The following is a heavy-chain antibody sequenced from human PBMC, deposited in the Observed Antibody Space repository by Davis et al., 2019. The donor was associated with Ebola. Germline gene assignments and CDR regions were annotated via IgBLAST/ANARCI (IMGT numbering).Heavy chain of an antibody. CDR3: ARDRGGIERGWFDP. V-gene: IGHV4-30-2*01. CDR1: GGSISSGGYS. Sequence: PSETLSLTCAVSGGSISSGGYSWSWIRQPPGKGLEWIGYIYHSGSTYYNPSLKSRVTISVDRSKNQFSLKLSSVTAADTAVYYCARDRGGIERGWFDPWGQGTLVTVSS. D-gene: IGHD3-10*01. CDR2: IYHSGST. J-gene: IGHJ5*02.